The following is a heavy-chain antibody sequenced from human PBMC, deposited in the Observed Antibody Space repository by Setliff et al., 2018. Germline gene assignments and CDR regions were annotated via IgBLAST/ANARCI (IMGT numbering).Heavy chain of an antibody. Sequence: GASVKVSCKASGGTFSSYDISWVRQAPGQGLEWMGGIIPIFGTAKYAQKFQGRVTITADESTSTAYMELSSLRSEDTAVYYCARDLIDPDYGDYLSFYYYGMDVWGQGTTVTVSS. CDR2: IIPIFGTA. CDR1: GGTFSSYD. CDR3: ARDLIDPDYGDYLSFYYYGMDV. J-gene: IGHJ6*02. V-gene: IGHV1-69*13. D-gene: IGHD4-17*01.